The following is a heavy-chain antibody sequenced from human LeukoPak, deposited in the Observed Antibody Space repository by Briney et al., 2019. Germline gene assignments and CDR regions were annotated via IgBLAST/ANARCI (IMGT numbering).Heavy chain of an antibody. J-gene: IGHJ5*02. CDR2: IYYSGST. CDR1: GGSISSSSYY. Sequence: KPSETLSLTCTVSGGSISSSSYYWGWIRQPPGKGLEWIGSIYYSGSTYYNPSLKSRVTISVDTSKNQFSLKLSSVTAADTAVYYCARDRRGFDPWGQGTLVTVSS. V-gene: IGHV4-39*07. CDR3: ARDRRGFDP.